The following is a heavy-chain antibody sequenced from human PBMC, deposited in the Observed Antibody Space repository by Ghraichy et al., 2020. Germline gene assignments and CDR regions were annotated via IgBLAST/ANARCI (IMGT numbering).Heavy chain of an antibody. D-gene: IGHD3-3*01. V-gene: IGHV3-21*01. CDR3: ARAEYYDFWSGYYADY. CDR2: ISSSSSYI. Sequence: GESLNISCAASGFTFSSYSMNWVRQAPGKGLEWVSSISSSSSYIYYADSVKGRFTISRDNAKNSLYLQMNSLRAEDTAVYYCARAEYYDFWSGYYADYWGQGTLVTVSS. J-gene: IGHJ4*02. CDR1: GFTFSSYS.